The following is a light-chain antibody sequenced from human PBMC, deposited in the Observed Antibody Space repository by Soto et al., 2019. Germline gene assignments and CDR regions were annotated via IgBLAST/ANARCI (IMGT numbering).Light chain of an antibody. CDR2: GAS. CDR3: QQYNDWPRT. Sequence: EIVMTQSPATLSASPGERATLSCRASQSVSSNLAWYQQKPGQAPRLLIYGASTRATGIPARVSGSGSGTEFTLTISSLQSEDFAVYYCQQYNDWPRTFGQGTKVDIK. CDR1: QSVSSN. V-gene: IGKV3-15*01. J-gene: IGKJ1*01.